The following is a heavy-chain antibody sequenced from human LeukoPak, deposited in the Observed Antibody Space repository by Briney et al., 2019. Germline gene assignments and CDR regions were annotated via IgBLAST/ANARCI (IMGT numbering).Heavy chain of an antibody. J-gene: IGHJ5*02. D-gene: IGHD2-2*01. V-gene: IGHV4-4*07. CDR3: ARGYCSSTSCYALWANWFDP. CDR1: GGSISSYY. CDR2: IYTSGST. Sequence: PSETLSLTCTVSGGSISSYYWSWIRQPAGKGLEWIGRIYTSGSTNYNPSLKSRVTMSVDTSKNQFSLKLSSVTAADTAVYYCARGYCSSTSCYALWANWFDPWGQGTLVTVSS.